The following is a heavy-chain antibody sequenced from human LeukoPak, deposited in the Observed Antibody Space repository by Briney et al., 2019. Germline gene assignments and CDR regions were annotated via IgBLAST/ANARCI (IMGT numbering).Heavy chain of an antibody. CDR1: GLSITDIW. Sequence: GGSLRLSCAVSGLSITDIWMTWVRQAPGKGLEWLGHVKSDSRGGTTDYVAPVKGRFTISRDNSKNTLYLQMNSLRAEDTAVYYCAKVLDWNDLSYFDYWGQGTLVTVSS. J-gene: IGHJ4*02. CDR2: VKSDSRGGTT. V-gene: IGHV3-15*01. D-gene: IGHD1-1*01. CDR3: AKVLDWNDLSYFDY.